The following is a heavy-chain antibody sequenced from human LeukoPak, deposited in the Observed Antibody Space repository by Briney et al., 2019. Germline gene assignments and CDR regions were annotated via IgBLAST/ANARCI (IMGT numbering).Heavy chain of an antibody. CDR1: GFTFSSYA. Sequence: GGSLRLSCAASGFTFSSYAMHWVRQAPGKGLEWVAVISYDGSNKYYADSVKGRFTISRDNSKNTLYPQMNSLRAEDTAVYYCARDRGYSYGYFDYWGQGTLVTVSS. V-gene: IGHV3-30-3*01. CDR2: ISYDGSNK. D-gene: IGHD5-18*01. CDR3: ARDRGYSYGYFDY. J-gene: IGHJ4*02.